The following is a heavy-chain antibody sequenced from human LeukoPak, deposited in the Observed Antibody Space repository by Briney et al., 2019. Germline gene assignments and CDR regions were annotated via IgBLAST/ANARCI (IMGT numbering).Heavy chain of an antibody. D-gene: IGHD2-2*02. CDR2: ISAYNGNT. V-gene: IGHV1-18*01. CDR3: ARGHCTRTSCYNPEFDY. CDR1: GYTFTDFG. Sequence: ASVKVSCKASGYTFTDFGVSWVRQAPGQGLEWMGWISAYNGNTNYVQKFQGRVTMTTDISTSTAYMELSSLRSEDTAVYYCARGHCTRTSCYNPEFDYWGQGTLVTVSS. J-gene: IGHJ4*02.